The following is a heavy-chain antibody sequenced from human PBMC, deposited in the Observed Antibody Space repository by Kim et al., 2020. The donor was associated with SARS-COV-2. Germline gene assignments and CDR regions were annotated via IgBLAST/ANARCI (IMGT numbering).Heavy chain of an antibody. CDR3: ARSDTMSLRFDP. CDR1: GGSISSYY. CDR2: IYYSGST. D-gene: IGHD3-10*02. Sequence: SETLYLTCTVSGGSISSYYWSWIRQPPGKGLEWIGYIYYSGSTNYNPSLKSRVTISVDTSKNQFSLKLSSVTAADTAVYYCARSDTMSLRFDPWGQGTLVTVSS. J-gene: IGHJ5*02. V-gene: IGHV4-59*01.